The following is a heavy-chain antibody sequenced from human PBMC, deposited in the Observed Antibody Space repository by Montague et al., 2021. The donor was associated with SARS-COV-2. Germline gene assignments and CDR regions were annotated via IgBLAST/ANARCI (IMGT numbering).Heavy chain of an antibody. D-gene: IGHD1-26*01. CDR3: AKSLQVGATTPFDY. V-gene: IGHV3-23*01. CDR2: ISSSGFAT. CDR1: GFTFDDYG. Sequence: SLRLSCAASGFTFDDYGMSWVRQAPGKGLEWVSSISSSGFATYYADSVKGRFTFSRDNSKNTVTLQMNSLRAEDTAIYYRAKSLQVGATTPFDYWGQGILVTVSS. J-gene: IGHJ4*02.